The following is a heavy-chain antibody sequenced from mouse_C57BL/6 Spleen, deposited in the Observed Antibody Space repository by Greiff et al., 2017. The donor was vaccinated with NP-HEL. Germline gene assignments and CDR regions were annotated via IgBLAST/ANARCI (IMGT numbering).Heavy chain of an antibody. J-gene: IGHJ4*01. CDR3: TRHGSRDAMDY. CDR2: ISSGGSYT. CDR1: GFTFSSYG. Sequence: EVKLVESGGDLVKPGGSLKLSCAASGFTFSSYGMSWVRQTPDKRLEWVATISSGGSYTYYPDSVKGRFTISRDNAKNTLYLQMSSLKSEDTAMYYCTRHGSRDAMDYWGQGTSVTVSS. V-gene: IGHV5-6*02. D-gene: IGHD1-1*01.